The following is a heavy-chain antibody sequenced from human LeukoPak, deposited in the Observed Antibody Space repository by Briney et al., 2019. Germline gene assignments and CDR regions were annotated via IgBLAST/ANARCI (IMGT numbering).Heavy chain of an antibody. CDR2: IKTNTDGEPT. CDR1: GFTFSKVW. Sequence: GGSLRLSCVSSGFTFSKVWMNWVRQAPGKDLEWVGRIKTNTDGEPTDYAAPVEGRFVISRDDSKKTLYLQMNSLRVEDTAVYYCARRYFDYWGQGTLVTVSS. V-gene: IGHV3-15*07. CDR3: ARRYFDY. J-gene: IGHJ4*02.